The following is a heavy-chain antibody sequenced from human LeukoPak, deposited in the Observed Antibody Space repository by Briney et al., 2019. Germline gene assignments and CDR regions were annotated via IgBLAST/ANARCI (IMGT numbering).Heavy chain of an antibody. CDR3: AKGARGYSDGFYFDY. V-gene: IGHV3-15*01. CDR2: IKSISDGGTT. CDR1: GFSSNKAW. D-gene: IGHD2-15*01. Sequence: PGGSLRLSCVASGFSSNKAWMSWVRQAPGKGLEWVARIKSISDGGTTDYAAPVKGRFSISRDNSKNTLYLQMNSLRAEDTAVYYCAKGARGYSDGFYFDYWGQGTLVTVSS. J-gene: IGHJ4*02.